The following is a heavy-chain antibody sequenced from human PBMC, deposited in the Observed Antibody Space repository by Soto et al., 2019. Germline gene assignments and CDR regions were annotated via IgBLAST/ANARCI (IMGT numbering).Heavy chain of an antibody. CDR3: ARSIGYCSGGSCYMDV. CDR2: ISSSSGCI. CDR1: GFTFSTYA. V-gene: IGHV3-21*01. J-gene: IGHJ6*03. Sequence: GGSLRLSCAASGFTFSTYAMNWVRQAPGKGLEWVSSISSSSGCIYYADSVKGRFTISRDNAKNSLYLQMNSLRAEDTAVYYCARSIGYCSGGSCYMDVWGKGTTVTVSS. D-gene: IGHD2-15*01.